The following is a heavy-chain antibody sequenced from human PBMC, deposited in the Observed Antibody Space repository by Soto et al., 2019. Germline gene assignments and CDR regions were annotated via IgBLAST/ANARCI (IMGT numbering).Heavy chain of an antibody. CDR3: ARELVVVAATPSYYGMDV. CDR2: IIPIFGTA. D-gene: IGHD2-15*01. CDR1: GGTFSSYA. Sequence: QVQLVQPGAEVKKPGSSVKVSCKASGGTFSSYAISWVRQAPGQGLEWMGGIIPIFGTANYAQKFQGRVTITADESTSTAYMELSSLRSEDTAVYYCARELVVVAATPSYYGMDVWGQGTTVTVSS. V-gene: IGHV1-69*12. J-gene: IGHJ6*02.